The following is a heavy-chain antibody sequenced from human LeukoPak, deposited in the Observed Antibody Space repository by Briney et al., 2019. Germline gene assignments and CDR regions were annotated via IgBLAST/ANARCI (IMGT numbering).Heavy chain of an antibody. CDR2: FDPEDGET. V-gene: IGHV1-24*01. D-gene: IGHD2-2*01. J-gene: IGHJ6*02. CDR1: GYTLTELS. Sequence: ASVKVSCKVSGYTLTELSMHWVRQAPGKGLEWMGGFDPEDGETIYAQKFQGRVTMTEDTFTDTAYMELSSLRSEDTAAYYCATDQAIVPYGMDVWGQGTTVTVSS. CDR3: ATDQAIVPYGMDV.